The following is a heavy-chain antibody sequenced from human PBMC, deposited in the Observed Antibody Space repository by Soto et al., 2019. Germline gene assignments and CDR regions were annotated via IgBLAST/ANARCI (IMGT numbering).Heavy chain of an antibody. Sequence: ASVKVSCKASGYTFTSYAMHWVCQAPGQRLEWMGWINAAKGDTKYSQKFQDRVTVTRDTSASTAYMELSSLRSEDTAVYYCARGTCSGGSCYSFHFDYWGQGTLVTVSS. CDR2: INAAKGDT. D-gene: IGHD2-15*01. J-gene: IGHJ4*02. CDR1: GYTFTSYA. CDR3: ARGTCSGGSCYSFHFDY. V-gene: IGHV1-3*01.